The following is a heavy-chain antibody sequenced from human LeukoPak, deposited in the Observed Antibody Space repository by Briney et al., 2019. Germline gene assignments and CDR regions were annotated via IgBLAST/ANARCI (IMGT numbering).Heavy chain of an antibody. V-gene: IGHV3-30*18. CDR1: GFTFSSYS. CDR3: AKDAFYGSGPGI. Sequence: PGGSLRLSCAASGFTFSSYSMNWVRQAPGKGLEWVAVISYDGSNKYYADSVKGRFTISRDNPKNTLYLQMNSLRAEDTAVYYCAKDAFYGSGPGIWGQGTMVTVSS. CDR2: ISYDGSNK. D-gene: IGHD3-10*01. J-gene: IGHJ3*02.